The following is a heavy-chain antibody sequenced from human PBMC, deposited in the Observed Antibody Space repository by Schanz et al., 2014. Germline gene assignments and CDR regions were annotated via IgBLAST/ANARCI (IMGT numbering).Heavy chain of an antibody. CDR3: ARSPGDFPGWFDS. CDR1: GVSISSGGYS. D-gene: IGHD4-17*01. V-gene: IGHV4-30-4*07. Sequence: QVQLQESGPGLVKPSQTLSLTCAVSGVSISSGGYSWTWIRQPPGKGPEWIGYIFYSGSTNYNPSLKGRITMSGDTSKNQFSLRLSSVTAADTAVYYCARSPGDFPGWFDSWGQGTLVTVSS. J-gene: IGHJ5*01. CDR2: IFYSGST.